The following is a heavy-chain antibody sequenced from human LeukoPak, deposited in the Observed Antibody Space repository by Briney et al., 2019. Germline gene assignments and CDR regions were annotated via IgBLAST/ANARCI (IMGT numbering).Heavy chain of an antibody. CDR2: ISYDGSNK. Sequence: GRSLRLSCAASGFTFSSYAMHWVRQAPGKGLEWVAVISYDGSNKYYADSVKGRFTISRDNSKNILYLQMTILRVEDTAIYYCAKARADGYKTFDYWGQGTLVTVSS. CDR3: AKARADGYKTFDY. CDR1: GFTFSSYA. J-gene: IGHJ4*02. D-gene: IGHD5-24*01. V-gene: IGHV3-30*04.